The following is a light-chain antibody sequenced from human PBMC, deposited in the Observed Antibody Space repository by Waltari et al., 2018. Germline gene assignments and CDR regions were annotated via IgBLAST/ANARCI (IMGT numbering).Light chain of an antibody. CDR2: GSG. Sequence: QSVLTQQPSVSGAPGQRVTISCTGRSSNIGAGYVVHWYQQLPGTAPNLLIYGSGNRPSGGPARVAGCKSGTSASLASTGLQAEDDADCYCQSYDSRRSGWVFGGATKLTVL. CDR1: SSNIGAGYV. CDR3: QSYDSRRSGWV. J-gene: IGLJ3*02. V-gene: IGLV1-40*01.